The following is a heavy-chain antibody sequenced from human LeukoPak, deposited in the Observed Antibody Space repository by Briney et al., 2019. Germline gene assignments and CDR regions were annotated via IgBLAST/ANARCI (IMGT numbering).Heavy chain of an antibody. CDR1: GFTVSSNY. CDR2: IYSGGST. Sequence: PGGSLRLSCAASGFTVSSNYMSWVRQAPGKGLEWVSVIYSGGSTYYADSVKGRFTISRDNSKNTLYLQMNSLRAEDTAVYYCARGLLSIVGAAYFDYWGQGTLVTVSS. V-gene: IGHV3-66*01. CDR3: ARGLLSIVGAAYFDY. D-gene: IGHD1-26*01. J-gene: IGHJ4*02.